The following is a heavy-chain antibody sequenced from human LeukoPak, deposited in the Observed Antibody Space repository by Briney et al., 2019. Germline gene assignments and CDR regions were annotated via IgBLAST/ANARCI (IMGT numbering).Heavy chain of an antibody. CDR2: IKSKSDGGTT. D-gene: IGHD3-10*01. Sequence: GGSLRLSCAASGVSFSRAWMSWVRQAPGKGLEWVGRIKSKSDGGTTDYAAPVKGRFTISRDDSKNTLFLQVNSLKIEDTAVYYCTTVTLRPVGLWGQGTLVTVSS. CDR3: TTVTLRPVGL. CDR1: GVSFSRAW. J-gene: IGHJ4*02. V-gene: IGHV3-15*05.